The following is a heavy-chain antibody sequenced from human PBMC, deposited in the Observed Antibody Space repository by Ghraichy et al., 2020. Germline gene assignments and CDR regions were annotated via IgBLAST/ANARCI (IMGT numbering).Heavy chain of an antibody. V-gene: IGHV4-39*01. CDR2: IYYSGST. CDR3: ARQEGYEQHAGEFDP. Sequence: SQTLSLTCTVSGGSISSSTYYWGWIRQPPGKGLEWIGSIYYSGSTYYNPSLKSRVTISVDTSKNQFPLKLSSVTAADTAVYYCARQEGYEQHAGEFDPWGQGTLVTVSS. D-gene: IGHD6-13*01. J-gene: IGHJ5*02. CDR1: GGSISSSTYY.